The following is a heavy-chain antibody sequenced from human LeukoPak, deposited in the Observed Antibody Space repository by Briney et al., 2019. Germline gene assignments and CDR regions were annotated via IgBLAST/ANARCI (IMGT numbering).Heavy chain of an antibody. CDR1: GFTFDDCA. CDR2: ISWNSNNI. D-gene: IGHD2-15*01. V-gene: IGHV3-9*01. Sequence: GGSLRLYCAASGFTFDDCAMHWVRQAPGKGLEWVSGISWNSNNIGYADSVKGRFTISRDNAKNSLYRQMNSLRAEDTALYYCAKGRGYYYYYTMDLWGQGTTVTVSS. J-gene: IGHJ6*02. CDR3: AKGRGYYYYYTMDL.